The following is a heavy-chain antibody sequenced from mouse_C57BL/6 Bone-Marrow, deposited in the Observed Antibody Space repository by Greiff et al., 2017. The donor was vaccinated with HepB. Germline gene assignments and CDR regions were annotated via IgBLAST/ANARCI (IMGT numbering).Heavy chain of an antibody. CDR1: GFTFSSYA. D-gene: IGHD2-3*01. CDR3: ARDERWLPFAY. J-gene: IGHJ3*01. Sequence: EVKLVESGGGLVKPGGSLKLSCAASGFTFSSYAMSWVRQTPEKRLEWVATISDGGSYTYYPDNVKGRFTISRDNAKNNLYLQMSHLKSEDTAMYYCARDERWLPFAYWGQGTLVTVSA. V-gene: IGHV5-4*01. CDR2: ISDGGSYT.